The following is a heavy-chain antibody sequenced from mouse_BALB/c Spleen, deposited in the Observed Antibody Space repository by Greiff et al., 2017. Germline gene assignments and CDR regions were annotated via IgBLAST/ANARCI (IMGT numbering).Heavy chain of an antibody. J-gene: IGHJ4*01. CDR3: ARRGGFYAMDY. CDR2: IYPGSGNT. V-gene: IGHV1-84*02. CDR1: GYTFTDYY. Sequence: QVQLKESGPELVKPGASVKISCKASGYTFTDYYINWVKQKPGQGLEWIGWIYPGSGNTKYNEQFKGKATLTVDTSSSTAYMQLSSLPSEDTAVYFCARRGGFYAMDYWGQGTSVTVSS.